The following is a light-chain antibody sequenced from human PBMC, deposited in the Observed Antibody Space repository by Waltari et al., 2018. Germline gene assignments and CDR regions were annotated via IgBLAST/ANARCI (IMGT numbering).Light chain of an antibody. CDR1: QRINTW. CDR2: DVS. CDR3: QQYYRYYT. Sequence: IQMTQSPSALSASVGDRCTITCRASQRINTWMAWYQQRPGKAPKVLIYDVSTLESGVPSRFSGSGSGTEFTLAINNLQPEDFATYYCQQYYRYYTFGQGTKLEIK. J-gene: IGKJ2*01. V-gene: IGKV1-5*01.